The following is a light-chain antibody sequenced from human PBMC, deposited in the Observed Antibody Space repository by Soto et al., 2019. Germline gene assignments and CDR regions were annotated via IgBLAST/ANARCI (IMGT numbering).Light chain of an antibody. CDR1: SPNIGAGYD. CDR3: QSYDSSLSVVV. J-gene: IGLJ2*01. CDR2: GNS. Sequence: QTVVTQPPSVSGAPGQRVTISRTGSSPNIGAGYDVHWYQQLPGTAPKLLIYGNSNRPSGVPDRFSGSKSGTSASLAITGLQAEDEADYYCQSYDSSLSVVVFGGGTKLTVL. V-gene: IGLV1-40*01.